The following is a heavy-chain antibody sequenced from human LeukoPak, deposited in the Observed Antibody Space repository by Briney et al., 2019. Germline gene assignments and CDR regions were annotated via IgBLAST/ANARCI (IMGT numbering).Heavy chain of an antibody. CDR2: ISGYSVTT. V-gene: IGHV3-23*01. CDR3: AKHYGDYFLDF. D-gene: IGHD4-17*01. CDR1: GFTFSNSA. J-gene: IGHJ4*02. Sequence: GGSLRLSCAASGFTFSNSAMSWVRQSPGKGLEWVSFISGYSVTTYYADSVQGRFTVSRDNSKKTLYLQMHNLRDEDTAIYYCAKHYGDYFLDFWGQGTLVTVCS.